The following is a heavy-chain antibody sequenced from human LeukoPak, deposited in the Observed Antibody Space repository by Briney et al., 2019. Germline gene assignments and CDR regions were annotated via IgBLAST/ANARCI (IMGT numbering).Heavy chain of an antibody. D-gene: IGHD6-19*01. CDR1: GYTFTAYY. CDR3: ASGYSSGWAGDY. CDR2: INPNSGGT. J-gene: IGHJ4*02. Sequence: ASVTVSCKASGYTFTAYYLHWVRQAPGQGLEWMGWINPNSGGTNFVQKFQGRVTMTRDTSINTAYMELRRLRSDDTAVYYCASGYSSGWAGDYWGQGTLVTVSS. V-gene: IGHV1-2*02.